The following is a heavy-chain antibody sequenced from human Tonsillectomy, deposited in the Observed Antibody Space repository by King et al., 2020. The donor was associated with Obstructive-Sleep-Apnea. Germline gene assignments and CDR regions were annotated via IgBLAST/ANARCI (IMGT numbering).Heavy chain of an antibody. Sequence: LQLQESGPGLVKPSDTLSLTCTVSGGSISSSSFYWGWIRQPPGKGLEWIGSLSYTGSSNYNPSLKSRVTISADTSKKQFSLKLSSVTAADTAVYYCAREGASGTNWIDPWGQGTLVTVSS. CDR3: AREGASGTNWIDP. J-gene: IGHJ5*02. CDR1: GGSISSSSFY. V-gene: IGHV4-39*07. CDR2: LSYTGSS. D-gene: IGHD6-13*01.